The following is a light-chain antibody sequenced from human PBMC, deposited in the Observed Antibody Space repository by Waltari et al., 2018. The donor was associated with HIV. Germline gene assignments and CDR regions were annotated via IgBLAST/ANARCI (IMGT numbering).Light chain of an antibody. Sequence: DIVLTQSPDSLAVPLREKATTHCTSSQSLLYTSNNNNYLGWFQQKPGQPPKLLIYWASIRDSGVPDRFSGSGSGTDFTLTISNLQAEDVAVYYCQQYYYTPYSFGQGTKLEIK. CDR3: QQYYYTPYS. J-gene: IGKJ2*03. V-gene: IGKV4-1*01. CDR2: WAS. CDR1: QSLLYTSNNNNY.